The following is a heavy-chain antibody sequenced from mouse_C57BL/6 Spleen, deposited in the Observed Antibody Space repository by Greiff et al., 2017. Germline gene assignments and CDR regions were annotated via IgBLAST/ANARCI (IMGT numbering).Heavy chain of an antibody. D-gene: IGHD2-1*01. CDR2: ISSGGSYT. V-gene: IGHV5-6*02. Sequence: EVKLVESGGDLVKPGGSLKLSCAATGFTFSSYGMSWVRQTPDNRLEWVATISSGGSYTYYPDSVKGRFTISRDNAKNTLYLQMSSLESEDTAMYYCARRGGNYYFDYWGQGTTLTVSS. CDR3: ARRGGNYYFDY. J-gene: IGHJ2*01. CDR1: GFTFSSYG.